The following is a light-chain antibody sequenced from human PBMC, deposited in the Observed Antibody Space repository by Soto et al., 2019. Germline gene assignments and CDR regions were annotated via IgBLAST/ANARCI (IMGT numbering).Light chain of an antibody. J-gene: IGKJ3*01. CDR2: AAS. V-gene: IGKV3-20*01. Sequence: EIVLTQSPGTLSLSPGERATLSCRANQSVSSSFLAWYQQKPGQAPRLLIYAASSRATGIPDRFSGSGSGTDFTLTISRVEPEDFAVYYCQQYGNSQFTFGPGTKVDIK. CDR1: QSVSSSF. CDR3: QQYGNSQFT.